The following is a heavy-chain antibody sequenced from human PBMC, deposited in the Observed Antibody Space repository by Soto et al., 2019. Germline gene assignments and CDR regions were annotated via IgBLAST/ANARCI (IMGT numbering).Heavy chain of an antibody. J-gene: IGHJ1*01. CDR2: IKQDGSEK. V-gene: IGHV3-7*03. CDR1: WFRFFNHL. CDR3: AVDGSGSRAYFQH. D-gene: IGHD3-22*01. Sequence: AGGGLRLSFFAPWFRFFNHLIRWVRQAPGKGLEWVAHIKQDGSEKYYVDSVKGRFTISRDNAKNSLYLQMNSLRAEDSAVYYCAVDGSGSRAYFQHWGQGTLVTVSS.